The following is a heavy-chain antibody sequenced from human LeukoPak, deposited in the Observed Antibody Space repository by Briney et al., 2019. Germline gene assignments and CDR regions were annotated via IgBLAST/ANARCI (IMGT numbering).Heavy chain of an antibody. J-gene: IGHJ5*02. Sequence: GGSLRLSCVVSGFTVVSNYMTWVRQAPGKGLEWVSGIHWNGNSIGYADSVKGRFTISRDNAKNSVYLQMNNLRPEDTAFYYCARLLTFYDFSFDPWGQGTLVTVSS. CDR3: ARLLTFYDFSFDP. CDR2: IHWNGNSI. V-gene: IGHV3-20*04. CDR1: GFTVVSNY. D-gene: IGHD3-3*01.